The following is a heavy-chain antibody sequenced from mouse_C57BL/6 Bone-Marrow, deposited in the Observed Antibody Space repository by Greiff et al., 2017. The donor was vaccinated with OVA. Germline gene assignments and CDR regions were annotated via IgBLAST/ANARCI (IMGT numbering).Heavy chain of an antibody. CDR1: GFTFSSYT. J-gene: IGHJ4*01. CDR2: ISGGGGNT. CDR3: ARLGRGAMDY. D-gene: IGHD4-1*01. V-gene: IGHV5-9*01. Sequence: EVQRVESGGGLVKPGGSLKLSCAASGFTFSSYTMSWVRQTPEKRLEWVATISGGGGNTYYPDSVKGRFTISRDNAKNTLYLQMSSLRSEDTALYYCARLGRGAMDYWGQGTSVTVSS.